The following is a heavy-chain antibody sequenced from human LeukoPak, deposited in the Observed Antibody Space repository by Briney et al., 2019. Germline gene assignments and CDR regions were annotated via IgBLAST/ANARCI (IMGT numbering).Heavy chain of an antibody. V-gene: IGHV4-30-2*01. CDR2: IYHSGST. D-gene: IGHD6-13*01. J-gene: IGHJ3*02. CDR1: GGSISSGGYS. CDR3: ARAAAGSGDAFDI. Sequence: SETLSLTCAVSGGSISSGGYSWIWIRQPPGKGLEWIGYIYHSGSTYYNPSLKSRVTISVDRSKNQFSLKLSSVTAADTAVYYCARAAAGSGDAFDIWGQGTMVTVSS.